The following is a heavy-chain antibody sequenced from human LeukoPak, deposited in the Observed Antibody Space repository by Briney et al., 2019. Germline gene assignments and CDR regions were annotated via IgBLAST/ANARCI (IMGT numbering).Heavy chain of an antibody. CDR2: IYYSGST. CDR1: GGSISSYY. D-gene: IGHD6-13*01. V-gene: IGHV4-59*12. J-gene: IGHJ4*02. Sequence: PSETLSLTCTVSGGSISSYYWSWIRQPSGKGLEWIGYIYYSGSTNYNPSLKSRVTISVDTSKNQFSLKLSSETAADTAVYYCARRRIAAPVDYWGQGTLVTVSS. CDR3: ARRRIAAPVDY.